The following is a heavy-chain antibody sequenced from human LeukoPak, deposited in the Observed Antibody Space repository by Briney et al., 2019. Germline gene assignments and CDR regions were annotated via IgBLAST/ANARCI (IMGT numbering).Heavy chain of an antibody. D-gene: IGHD6-13*01. V-gene: IGHV3-74*01. CDR2: INSDGSGT. CDR1: GFTFSSYG. J-gene: IGHJ4*02. Sequence: QSGGSLRLSCAASGFTFSSYGMHWVRQAPGRGLVWVSRINSDGSGTSYADSVKGRFTISRDNAKNTLYLQMHSLRAEDTAVYYCARSSNCVDYWGQGTLVTVSS. CDR3: ARSSNCVDY.